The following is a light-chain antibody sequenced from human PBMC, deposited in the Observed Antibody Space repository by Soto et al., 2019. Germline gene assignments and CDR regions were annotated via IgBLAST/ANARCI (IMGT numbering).Light chain of an antibody. J-gene: IGKJ5*01. CDR1: QDISNY. CDR3: QQYDNLPIT. V-gene: IGKV1-33*01. CDR2: DAS. Sequence: HLTHSPSSLSASVVDRVTITCRASQDISNYLNWYQQKPGKAPKLLIYDASNLETGVPSRFSGSGSGTDFTFTISSLQPEDIATYYCQQYDNLPITFGQGTRLEIK.